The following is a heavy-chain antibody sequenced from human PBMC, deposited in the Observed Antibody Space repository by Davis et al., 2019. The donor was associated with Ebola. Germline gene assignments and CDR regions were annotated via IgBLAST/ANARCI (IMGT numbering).Heavy chain of an antibody. J-gene: IGHJ4*02. CDR1: GGSISGSTYY. CDR2: IYYSGST. V-gene: IGHV4-39*07. CDR3: AERGGSV. Sequence: PSETLSLTCTVSGGSISGSTYYWAWIRQPPGKGLEWIGSIYYSGSTYYNPSLKSRVTISLDTSKNQFSLRLNSVTAADTAMYFCAERGGSVWGQGTLVTVSS. D-gene: IGHD3-16*01.